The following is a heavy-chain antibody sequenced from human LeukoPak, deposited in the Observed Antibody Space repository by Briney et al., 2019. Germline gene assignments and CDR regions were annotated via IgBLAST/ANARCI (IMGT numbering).Heavy chain of an antibody. CDR3: ARVGDDSSGYYSHAFDI. J-gene: IGHJ3*02. D-gene: IGHD3-22*01. CDR1: GFTFSSYA. CDR2: ISDSGEIT. V-gene: IGHV3-23*01. Sequence: GGSLRLSCTASGFTFSSYAMSWVRQAPGKGLEWVSGISDSGEITFYADSVKGRFTISRDNSENTLYLQMNSLRAEDTAVYYCARVGDDSSGYYSHAFDIWGQGTMVTVSS.